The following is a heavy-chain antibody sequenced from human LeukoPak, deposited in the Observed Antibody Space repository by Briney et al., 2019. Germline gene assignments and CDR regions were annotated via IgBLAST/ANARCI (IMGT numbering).Heavy chain of an antibody. V-gene: IGHV3-21*01. CDR1: GFAFSNYN. CDR3: ARDGAAAGTIFNY. J-gene: IGHJ4*02. Sequence: PGGSLRLSCAASGFAFSNYNMNWVRQAPGKGLEWVSSISNSGSYIYYADSVKGRFTISRDNAKNSLYLQMNSLRAEDTAVYYCARDGAAAGTIFNYWGQGTLVTVSS. CDR2: ISNSGSYI. D-gene: IGHD6-13*01.